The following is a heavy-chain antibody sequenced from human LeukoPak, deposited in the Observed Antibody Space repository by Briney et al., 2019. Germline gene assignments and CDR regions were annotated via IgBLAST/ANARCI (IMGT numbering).Heavy chain of an antibody. CDR1: GFTFSSYS. CDR3: ARSIEGNGLDV. Sequence: GGSLRLSCAASGFTFSSYSMNWVRQAPGMGLEWVSSISSGSTYIYYADSVKGRFTISRDNAKNSLYLEINSLRAEDTAVYYCARSIEGNGLDVWGQGTTVTVSS. V-gene: IGHV3-21*01. J-gene: IGHJ6*02. D-gene: IGHD6-6*01. CDR2: ISSGSTYI.